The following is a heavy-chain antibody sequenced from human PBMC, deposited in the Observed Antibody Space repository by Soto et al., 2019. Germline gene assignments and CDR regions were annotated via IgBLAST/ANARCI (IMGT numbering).Heavy chain of an antibody. CDR3: ARGAGVFGVVIYYYYGMDV. Sequence: QVQLVQSGAEVKKPGASVKVSCKASGYTFTGYYMHWVRQAPGQGLEWMGWINPNSGGTNYAQKFQGRVTMTRDTSISTAYMELSRLRSDDTAVYYCARGAGVFGVVIYYYYGMDVWGQGTTVTVSS. J-gene: IGHJ6*02. CDR1: GYTFTGYY. CDR2: INPNSGGT. D-gene: IGHD3-3*01. V-gene: IGHV1-2*02.